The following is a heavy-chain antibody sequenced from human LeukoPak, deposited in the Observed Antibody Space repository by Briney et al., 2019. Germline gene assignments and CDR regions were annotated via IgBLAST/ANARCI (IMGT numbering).Heavy chain of an antibody. J-gene: IGHJ4*02. Sequence: ASVKVSCKASGYTFTGYYMHWVRQAPGQGLEWMGWINPNSGGTNYAQKFQGRVTMTRDTSISTAYMELSRLRSDDTAVYYCARMRPVVPADLLDYWGQGTLATVSS. CDR3: ARMRPVVPADLLDY. V-gene: IGHV1-2*02. CDR1: GYTFTGYY. CDR2: INPNSGGT. D-gene: IGHD2-2*01.